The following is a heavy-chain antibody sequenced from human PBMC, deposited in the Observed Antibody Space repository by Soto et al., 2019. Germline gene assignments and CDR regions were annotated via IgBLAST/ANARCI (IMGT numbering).Heavy chain of an antibody. CDR3: ARTDELSLCGDGAFQI. V-gene: IGHV4-39*01. J-gene: IGHJ3*02. D-gene: IGHD4-17*01. Sequence: LQLQESGPGLVKPSETLSLVCTVSGGSMRNSRYYWAWIRQPPGKGLEWIGVIYYSGATYYKSSFKSRFLRYVDTSSIEFSLRLSSVTAADTAVYYGARTDELSLCGDGAFQICGQGTMVIVSS. CDR1: GGSMRNSRYY. CDR2: IYYSGAT.